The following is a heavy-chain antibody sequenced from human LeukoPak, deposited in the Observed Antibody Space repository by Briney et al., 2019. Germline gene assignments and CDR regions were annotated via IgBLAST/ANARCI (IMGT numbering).Heavy chain of an antibody. CDR2: ISSYSHYL. D-gene: IGHD2-21*02. V-gene: IGHV3-21*06. Sequence: KPGGSLRLSCVASGFTFSFYTMNWVRQAPGQGLEWVSSISSYSHYLYYADSVKGRFTTSRDNAKNSVYLEMNSLRAEDTAVYFCARDLRPDVPTAPTPDSWGQGTLVTVSS. CDR3: ARDLRPDVPTAPTPDS. CDR1: GFTFSFYT. J-gene: IGHJ5*02.